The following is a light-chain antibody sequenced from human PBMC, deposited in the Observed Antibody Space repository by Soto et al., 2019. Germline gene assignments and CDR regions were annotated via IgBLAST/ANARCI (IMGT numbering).Light chain of an antibody. CDR2: SNN. Sequence: QSVLTQPPSASGTPGQRVTISCSGSSSNIESNAVNWYQQLPGTAPKLLIHSNNQRPSGVPDRFSGSKSGSSASLAISGLQSEDEADYYCATWDDSLNGPVFGGGTKVTVL. CDR3: ATWDDSLNGPV. CDR1: SSNIESNA. V-gene: IGLV1-44*01. J-gene: IGLJ2*01.